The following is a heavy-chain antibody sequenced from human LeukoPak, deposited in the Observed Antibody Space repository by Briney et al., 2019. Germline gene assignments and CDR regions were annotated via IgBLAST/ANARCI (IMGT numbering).Heavy chain of an antibody. V-gene: IGHV1-2*02. D-gene: IGHD6-13*01. J-gene: IGHJ6*03. CDR2: INPNSGGT. Sequence: ASVKVSCKASGGTFSSYAISWVRQAPGQGLEWMGWINPNSGGTNYAQKFQGRVTMTRDTSISTAYMELSRLRSDDTAVYYCARGATAGRFSLRPSGAYYMDVWGKGTTVTVSS. CDR1: GGTFSSYA. CDR3: ARGATAGRFSLRPSGAYYMDV.